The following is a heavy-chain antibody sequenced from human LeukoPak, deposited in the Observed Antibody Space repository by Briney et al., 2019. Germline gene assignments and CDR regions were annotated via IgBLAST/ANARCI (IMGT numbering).Heavy chain of an antibody. Sequence: SETLSLTCTVSGGSISSSSYYWGWIRQPPGKGLEWFGSIYYSGSTYYNPSLKSRVTISVDTSKNQFSLKLSSVTAADTAVYYCARGQGSTWTGWFDPWGQGTLVTVSS. CDR1: GGSISSSSYY. J-gene: IGHJ5*02. V-gene: IGHV4-39*01. CDR2: IYYSGST. D-gene: IGHD6-13*01. CDR3: ARGQGSTWTGWFDP.